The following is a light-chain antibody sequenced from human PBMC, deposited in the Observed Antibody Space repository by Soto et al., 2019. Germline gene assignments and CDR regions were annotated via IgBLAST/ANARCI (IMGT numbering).Light chain of an antibody. CDR1: QGIGND. J-gene: IGKJ2*01. CDR2: ATS. CDR3: LQDNSYPRT. V-gene: IGKV1-6*01. Sequence: AIQMTQSPSSLSASVGDRVTITCRASQGIGNDLGWYQQKAGKAPKLLIYATSTLQSGVPSRFSGSGSGTAFTLTIRSLQPEDFATYYCLQDNSYPRTFGQGTKLEIK.